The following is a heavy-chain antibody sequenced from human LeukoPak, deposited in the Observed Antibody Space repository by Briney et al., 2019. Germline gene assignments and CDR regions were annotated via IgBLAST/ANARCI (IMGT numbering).Heavy chain of an antibody. J-gene: IGHJ4*02. Sequence: SETLSLTCAVYGGSFSGYYWSWIRQPPGKGLEWIGEINHSGSTNYNPSLKSRVTISVDTSKNQFSLKLSSVTAADTAVYYCARASDDLPTDYWGQGTLVTVSS. CDR3: ARASDDLPTDY. CDR1: GGSFSGYY. V-gene: IGHV4-34*01. CDR2: INHSGST.